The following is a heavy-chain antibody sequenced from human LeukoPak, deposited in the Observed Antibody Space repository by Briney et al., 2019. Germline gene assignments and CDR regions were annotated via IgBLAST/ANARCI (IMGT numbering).Heavy chain of an antibody. CDR2: MNPKSGNT. CDR3: ARGWLAD. Sequence: ASVKVSYKASGYSFSNTDMSWVRQASGQGLEWVGWMNPKSGNTGYAQKFQGRVTLTRDTSINTAYMELSSLTSDDTAVYYCARGWLADWGQGTLVTVSS. J-gene: IGHJ4*02. V-gene: IGHV1-8*02. CDR1: GYSFSNTD. D-gene: IGHD5-12*01.